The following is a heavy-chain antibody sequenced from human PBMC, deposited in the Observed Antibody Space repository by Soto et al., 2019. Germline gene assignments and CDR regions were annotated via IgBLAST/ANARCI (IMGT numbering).Heavy chain of an antibody. Sequence: QVWLQESGPGLVKPSETLSLTCTVSGGSISSSYWSWIRQPPGKGLEWIGYMYKTGSTVYNPSLKSRVTRSVDTSKNQFYLKVNSVTAADTAVYYCARDLWGYCGTDCYPLDVWGQGTTVTVSS. D-gene: IGHD2-21*02. V-gene: IGHV4-59*01. CDR2: MYKTGST. J-gene: IGHJ6*02. CDR3: ARDLWGYCGTDCYPLDV. CDR1: GGSISSSY.